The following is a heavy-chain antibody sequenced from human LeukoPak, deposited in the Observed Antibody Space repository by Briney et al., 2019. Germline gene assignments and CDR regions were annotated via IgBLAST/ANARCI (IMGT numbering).Heavy chain of an antibody. CDR3: ARQGYGDYFDY. V-gene: IGHV4-59*08. CDR1: GVSIRSYY. J-gene: IGHJ4*02. CDR2: IYYSGST. D-gene: IGHD4-17*01. Sequence: SETLSLTCTVSGVSIRSYYWSWIRQPPGKGLEWIGYIYYSGSTYYNPSLKSRVTISIDTSKNQFSLKLTSVTAADTAVYYCARQGYGDYFDYWGQGTLVTVSS.